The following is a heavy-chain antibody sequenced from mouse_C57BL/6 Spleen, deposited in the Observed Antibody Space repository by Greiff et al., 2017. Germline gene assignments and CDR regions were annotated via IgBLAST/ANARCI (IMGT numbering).Heavy chain of an antibody. V-gene: IGHV3-6*01. CDR1: GYSITSGYY. Sequence: VQLKESGPGLVKPSQSLSLTCSVTGYSITSGYYWNWIRQFPGNKLEWMGYISYDGSNNYNPSLKNRISITRDTSKNQFFLKLNSVTTEDTATYYCARDLWDGWYFDVWGTGTTVTVSS. CDR3: ARDLWDGWYFDV. J-gene: IGHJ1*03. CDR2: ISYDGSN. D-gene: IGHD4-1*01.